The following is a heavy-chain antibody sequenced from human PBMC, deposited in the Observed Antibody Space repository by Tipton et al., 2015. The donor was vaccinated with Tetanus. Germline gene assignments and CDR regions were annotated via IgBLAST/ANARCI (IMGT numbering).Heavy chain of an antibody. CDR2: IGDPTKVI. D-gene: IGHD4-17*01. V-gene: IGHV3-48*01. CDR1: GFPFHSYH. CDR3: ARVIRRSMIGYGVFDS. J-gene: IGHJ4*02. Sequence: SLRLSCATSGFPFHSYHMAWVRQAPGKGLEWISYIGDPTKVIQYADSVKGRFTVSRDDDENTLSLQMTSLRVDDTAVYFCARVIRRSMIGYGVFDSWGQGTLVAASP.